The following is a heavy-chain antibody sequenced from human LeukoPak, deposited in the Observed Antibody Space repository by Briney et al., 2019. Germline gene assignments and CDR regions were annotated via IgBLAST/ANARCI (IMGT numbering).Heavy chain of an antibody. CDR3: ARDGYYDILTGYSSDAFDI. J-gene: IGHJ3*02. D-gene: IGHD3-9*01. V-gene: IGHV3-20*04. CDR1: GFTFELYG. Sequence: GGSLRLSCAASGFTFELYGMSWVRQAPGKGLEWVSGINWNGGSKGYADSVKGRFTISRDNAKNSLYLQMNSLRAEDTALYYCARDGYYDILTGYSSDAFDIWGQGTMVTVSS. CDR2: INWNGGSK.